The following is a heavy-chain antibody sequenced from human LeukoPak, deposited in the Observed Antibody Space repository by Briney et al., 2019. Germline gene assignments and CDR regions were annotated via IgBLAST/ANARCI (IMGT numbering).Heavy chain of an antibody. Sequence: GGSLRLSCAASGFTFSSYAMSWVRQAPGKGLEWVSAISGSGDSTYYADSVKGRFTISRDNSKNTLYLQMNSLRAEDTALYYCAKGSSGWTKEYYFDYWGQGTLVTVSS. CDR3: AKGSSGWTKEYYFDY. V-gene: IGHV3-23*01. J-gene: IGHJ4*02. CDR1: GFTFSSYA. D-gene: IGHD6-19*01. CDR2: ISGSGDST.